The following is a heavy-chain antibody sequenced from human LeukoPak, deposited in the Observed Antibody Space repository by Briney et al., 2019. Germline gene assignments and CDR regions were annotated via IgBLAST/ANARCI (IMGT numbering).Heavy chain of an antibody. J-gene: IGHJ4*02. CDR3: ARDLETRGSYSVDY. Sequence: GGSLRLSCAASRFTFDDYGMTWVRQVPGKGLEWVSSIDWNGGSTGHAGSVRGRFTISRDNAKNSLYLQMSSLRPEDTALYYCARDLETRGSYSVDYWGQGTLVTVSS. CDR1: RFTFDDYG. D-gene: IGHD3-10*01. V-gene: IGHV3-20*04. CDR2: IDWNGGST.